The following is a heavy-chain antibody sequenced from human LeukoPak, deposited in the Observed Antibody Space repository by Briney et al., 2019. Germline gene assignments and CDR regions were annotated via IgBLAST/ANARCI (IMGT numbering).Heavy chain of an antibody. CDR2: ISGSGGST. CDR3: AKDTEYSDSSGLIDY. CDR1: GFTFSSYA. Sequence: GGSLRLSCAASGFTFSSYAMSWVRQAPGKGLEWVSAISGSGGSTYYADSVKGRFTISRDNSRNSLYLQMNSLRVEDTALYYCAKDTEYSDSSGLIDYWGQGTLVTVSS. J-gene: IGHJ4*02. D-gene: IGHD6-6*01. V-gene: IGHV3-23*01.